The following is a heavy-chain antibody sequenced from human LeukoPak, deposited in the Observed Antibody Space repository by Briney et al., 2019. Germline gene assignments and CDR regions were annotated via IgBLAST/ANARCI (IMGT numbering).Heavy chain of an antibody. J-gene: IGHJ4*02. Sequence: GESLKISCKGSGYSFTSYWIGWVRQLPGKGLEGMGIIDPRDSDTRYSPSFQGKVTISADKSSSTAYLQWSSLKASDTAMYYCARQYYYASSGHYVAGYWGQGTLITVSS. CDR2: IDPRDSDT. V-gene: IGHV5-51*01. D-gene: IGHD3-22*01. CDR1: GYSFTSYW. CDR3: ARQYYYASSGHYVAGY.